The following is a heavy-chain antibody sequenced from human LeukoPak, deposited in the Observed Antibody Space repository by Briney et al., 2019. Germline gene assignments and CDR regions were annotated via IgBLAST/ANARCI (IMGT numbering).Heavy chain of an antibody. Sequence: SETLSLTCAVYGGSFSGYYWSWIRQPPGKGLEWIGEINHSGSTNYNPSLKSRVTISVDTSKNQFSLKLSSVTAADTAVYYCARRFFSPPDIDYWGQGTLVTVSS. D-gene: IGHD3-3*01. V-gene: IGHV4-34*01. J-gene: IGHJ4*02. CDR1: GGSFSGYY. CDR3: ARRFFSPPDIDY. CDR2: INHSGST.